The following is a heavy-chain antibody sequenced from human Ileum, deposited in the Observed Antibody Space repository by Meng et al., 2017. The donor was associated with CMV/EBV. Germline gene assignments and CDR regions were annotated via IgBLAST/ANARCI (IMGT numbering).Heavy chain of an antibody. Sequence: QLQLQESGPGLVKPSEXLSLTCTVSGDSTRSNTDYWGWIRQPPGKGLEWIGSISYSGNTYYNPSLKSRLTISLDTSKQQFSLTLTSVTAADTAVYYCARDMSISWFYDWDQGSLVTVSS. J-gene: IGHJ4*02. V-gene: IGHV4-39*07. CDR1: GDSTRSNTDY. D-gene: IGHD3-3*02. CDR3: ARDMSISWFYD. CDR2: ISYSGNT.